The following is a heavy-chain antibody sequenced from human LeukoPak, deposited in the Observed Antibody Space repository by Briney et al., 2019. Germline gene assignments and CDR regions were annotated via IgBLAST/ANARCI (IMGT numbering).Heavy chain of an antibody. D-gene: IGHD1-14*01. Sequence: ASVKVSCKTSGYTFTGEYIHWVRQAPGHGLECIGWMHPNTGDTVYVQKFQGRVSFTRDTSISTAYMELHRLRSDDTAVYYCVRHLTDPTSGDYWGQGTLVTVSS. V-gene: IGHV1-2*02. J-gene: IGHJ4*02. CDR2: MHPNTGDT. CDR1: GYTFTGEY. CDR3: VRHLTDPTSGDY.